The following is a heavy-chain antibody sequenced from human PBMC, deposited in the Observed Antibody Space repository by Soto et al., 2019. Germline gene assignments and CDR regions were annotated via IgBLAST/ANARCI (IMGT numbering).Heavy chain of an antibody. D-gene: IGHD2-2*01. J-gene: IGHJ5*02. Sequence: ASVKVSCKVSGYTLTELSMHWVRQAPGKGLEWMGGFDPEDGETIYAQKFQGRVTMTEDTSTDTAYMELSSLRSEDTAVYYCAPTLRVVPAAIGWFDPWGQGTLVTVSS. CDR2: FDPEDGET. CDR3: APTLRVVPAAIGWFDP. V-gene: IGHV1-24*01. CDR1: GYTLTELS.